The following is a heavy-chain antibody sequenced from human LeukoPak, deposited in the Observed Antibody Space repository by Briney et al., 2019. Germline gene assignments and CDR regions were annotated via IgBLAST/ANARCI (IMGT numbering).Heavy chain of an antibody. CDR2: IKQDGSEK. V-gene: IGHV3-7*01. Sequence: SGGSLRLSCAASGFTLSSYWMSWVRQAPGKGLEWVANIKQDGSEKYYVDSVKGRFTISRDNAKNSLYLQMNSLRAEDTAVYYCARMYSSSWPHYYYYMDVWGKGTTVTVSS. CDR1: GFTLSSYW. CDR3: ARMYSSSWPHYYYYMDV. J-gene: IGHJ6*03. D-gene: IGHD6-13*01.